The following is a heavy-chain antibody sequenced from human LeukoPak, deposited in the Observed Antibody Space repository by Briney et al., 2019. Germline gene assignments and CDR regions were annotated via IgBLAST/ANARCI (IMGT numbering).Heavy chain of an antibody. J-gene: IGHJ5*02. CDR3: ARRSMTYCSSTSCRIHNWFDP. D-gene: IGHD2-2*01. CDR1: GYTFTSYY. CDR2: INPSGGST. V-gene: IGHV1-46*01. Sequence: ASVKVSCKASGYTFTSYYMHWVRQAPGQGLEWMGIINPSGGSTSYAQKFRGRVTMTRDTSTSTVYMELSSLRSEDTAVYYCARRSMTYCSSTSCRIHNWFDPWGQGTLVTVSS.